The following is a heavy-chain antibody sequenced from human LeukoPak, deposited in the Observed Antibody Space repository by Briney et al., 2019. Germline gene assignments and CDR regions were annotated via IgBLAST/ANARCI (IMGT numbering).Heavy chain of an antibody. Sequence: GGSLRLSCGASGFTFSNAWMSWVRQAPGKGLEWVGRIKSKTDGGTTDYAAPVKGRFTISRDDSKTTLFLQMNSLKTEDTAVYYCAKGRTYYYDSEFDYWGRGTLVTVSS. J-gene: IGHJ4*02. CDR3: AKGRTYYYDSEFDY. CDR1: GFTFSNAW. D-gene: IGHD3-22*01. CDR2: IKSKTDGGTT. V-gene: IGHV3-15*01.